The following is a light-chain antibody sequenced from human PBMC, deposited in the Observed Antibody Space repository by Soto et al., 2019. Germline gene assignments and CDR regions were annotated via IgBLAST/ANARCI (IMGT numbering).Light chain of an antibody. CDR3: SSYAGSNNFVV. CDR1: SSDVGGYNY. CDR2: EVS. V-gene: IGLV2-8*01. J-gene: IGLJ1*01. Sequence: QSVLTQPPSASGSPGQSVTISCTGTSSDVGGYNYVSWYQQHPGKAPKLMIYEVSKRPSGVPDHFSGSKSGNTASLTVSGLQAEDEADYYCSSYAGSNNFVVFGTGTKVTVL.